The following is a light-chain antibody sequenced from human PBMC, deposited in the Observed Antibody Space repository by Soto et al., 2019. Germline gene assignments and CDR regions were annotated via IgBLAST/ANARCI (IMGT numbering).Light chain of an antibody. CDR1: QSLRSNS. CDR2: GVS. V-gene: IGKV3-20*01. Sequence: EIVLTQSPGTLSLSPGERATLSCRASQSLRSNSLAWYQQKPGQAPRLLISGVSSRAAGIPDRFSGSGSGTDFTLTISRLEPEDFAVYYCQQYDSSPRTFGQGTKVDIK. J-gene: IGKJ1*01. CDR3: QQYDSSPRT.